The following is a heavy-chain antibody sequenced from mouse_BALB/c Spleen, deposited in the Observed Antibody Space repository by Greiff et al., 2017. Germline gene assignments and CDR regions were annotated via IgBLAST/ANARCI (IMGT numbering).Heavy chain of an antibody. CDR3: ARERNGYFYYAMDY. CDR2: INPGSGGT. Sequence: QVQLKESGAELVRPGTSVKVSCKASGYAFTNYLIEWVKQRPGQGLEWIGVINPGSGGTNYNEKFKGKATLTADKSSSTAYMQLSSLTSDDSAVYFCARERNGYFYYAMDYWGQGTSVTVSS. CDR1: GYAFTNYL. J-gene: IGHJ4*01. D-gene: IGHD2-3*01. V-gene: IGHV1-54*01.